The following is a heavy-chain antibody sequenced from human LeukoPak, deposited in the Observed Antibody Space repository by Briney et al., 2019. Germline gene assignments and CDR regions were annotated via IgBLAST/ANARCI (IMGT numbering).Heavy chain of an antibody. V-gene: IGHV3-53*01. Sequence: GGPLRLSCAASGFTCSSYAMSWVRQAPGKGLEWVSIIYSGGSTFYADSVKGRFTISRDNSKNTLYLQMNSLRAEDTAVYYCARGGSYLSAFDIWGQGTMVTVSS. CDR1: GFTCSSYA. D-gene: IGHD1-26*01. CDR3: ARGGSYLSAFDI. J-gene: IGHJ3*02. CDR2: IYSGGST.